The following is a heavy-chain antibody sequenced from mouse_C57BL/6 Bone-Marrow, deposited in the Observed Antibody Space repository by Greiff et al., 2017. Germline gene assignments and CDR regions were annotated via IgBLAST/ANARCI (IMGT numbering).Heavy chain of an antibody. J-gene: IGHJ1*03. CDR2: FYPGSGSI. Sequence: QVQLQQSGAELVKPGASVKLSCKASGYTFTEYTIHWVKQRSGQGLEWIGGFYPGSGSIKYNEKFKDKATLTADKSSSPVYMELSRLTSEDSAVYFCARHPYDGYYLWYFDVWGTGTTVTVSS. V-gene: IGHV1-62-2*01. CDR3: ARHPYDGYYLWYFDV. CDR1: GYTFTEYT. D-gene: IGHD2-3*01.